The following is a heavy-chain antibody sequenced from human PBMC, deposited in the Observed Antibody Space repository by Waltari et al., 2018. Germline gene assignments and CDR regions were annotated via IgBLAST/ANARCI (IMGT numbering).Heavy chain of an antibody. CDR2: INPNSGGT. CDR3: ARSGGLRPRVFRFQH. V-gene: IGHV1-2*02. J-gene: IGHJ1*01. CDR1: GYTFTGYY. D-gene: IGHD3-16*01. Sequence: QVQLVQSGAEVTKPGASVKVSCKASGYTFTGYYMHWVRQAPGQGLEWMGGINPNSGGTNYAQKLQGRGTMTRDTSISTAYMELSRLRSDDTAVYYWARSGGLRPRVFRFQHWGQGTLVTVSS.